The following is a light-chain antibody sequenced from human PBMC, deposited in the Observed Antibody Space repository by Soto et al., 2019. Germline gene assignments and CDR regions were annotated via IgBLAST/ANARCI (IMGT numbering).Light chain of an antibody. V-gene: IGKV1-5*03. J-gene: IGKJ1*01. CDR2: KAS. CDR3: QHDNSYSEA. CDR1: QTISSW. Sequence: DIQMTQSPSTLSGSVGDRFTITCLASQTISSWLAWYQQKPGKAPKLLIYKASTLKSGVPSRFSGSGSGTEFTLTISSLQPDDFATYYCQHDNSYSEAFGQGTKV.